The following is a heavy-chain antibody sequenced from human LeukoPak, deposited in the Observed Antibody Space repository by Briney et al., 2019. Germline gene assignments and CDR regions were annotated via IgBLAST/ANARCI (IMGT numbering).Heavy chain of an antibody. CDR2: IRYDGSNK. CDR1: GFTFSSYG. CDR3: AKDGSSSWSYYYYYYMDV. J-gene: IGHJ6*03. D-gene: IGHD6-13*01. Sequence: GGSLRLSCAASGFTFSSYGMHWVRQAPGKGLEWVAFIRYDGSNKYYADSVKGRFTISRDNPKNTLYLQMNSLRAEDTAVYYCAKDGSSSWSYYYYYYMDVWGKGTTVTVSS. V-gene: IGHV3-30*02.